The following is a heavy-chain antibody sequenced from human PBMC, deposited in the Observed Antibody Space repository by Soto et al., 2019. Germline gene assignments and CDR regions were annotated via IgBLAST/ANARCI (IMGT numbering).Heavy chain of an antibody. V-gene: IGHV1-18*01. J-gene: IGHJ4*02. D-gene: IGHD3-16*02. CDR1: GYTFTSYG. CDR3: ARLMITFGGVIVQIDY. Sequence: ASVKVSCKASGYTFTSYGISWVRQAPGQGLEWMGWISACNGNTNYAQKLQGRVTMTTDTSTSTAYMELRSLRSDDTAVYYCARLMITFGGVIVQIDYWGQGTLVTVSS. CDR2: ISACNGNT.